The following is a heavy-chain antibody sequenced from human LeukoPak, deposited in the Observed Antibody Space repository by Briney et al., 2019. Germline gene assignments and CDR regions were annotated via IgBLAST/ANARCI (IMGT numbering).Heavy chain of an antibody. CDR2: ISGSGGST. D-gene: IGHD2-15*01. CDR3: AKGVLLIGIFDY. V-gene: IGHV3-23*01. J-gene: IGHJ4*02. Sequence: PGGSLRLSCAASGFTFSSYAMSWVRQDPGKGLEWVSAISGSGGSTYYADSVKGRFTISRDNSKNTLYLQMNSLRAEDTAVYYCAKGVLLIGIFDYWGQGTLVTVSS. CDR1: GFTFSSYA.